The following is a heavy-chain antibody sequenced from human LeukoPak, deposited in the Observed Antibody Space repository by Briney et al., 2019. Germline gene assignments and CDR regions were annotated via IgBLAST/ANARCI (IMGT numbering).Heavy chain of an antibody. Sequence: PGGSLRLSCAASGFTFSTYWMHWFRQAPEKGLSWVSRIDSDGSTTRYADSVKGRFAISRDNAKNTLYLQMNSLRAEDTAVYYCARERDTSGYPDYWGQGTLVTVSS. CDR1: GFTFSTYW. D-gene: IGHD3-22*01. CDR2: IDSDGSTT. V-gene: IGHV3-74*01. J-gene: IGHJ4*02. CDR3: ARERDTSGYPDY.